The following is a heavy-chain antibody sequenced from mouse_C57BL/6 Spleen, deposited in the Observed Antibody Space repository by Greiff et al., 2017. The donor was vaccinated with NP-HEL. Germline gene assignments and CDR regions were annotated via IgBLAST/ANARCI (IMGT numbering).Heavy chain of an antibody. V-gene: IGHV5-17*01. Sequence: EVNLVESGGGLVKPGGSLKLSCAASGFTFSDYGMHWVRQAPEKGLEWVAYISSGSSTIYYADTVKGRFTISRDNAKNTLFLQMTSQRSEDTAMYYCARLYGTHWYFDVWGTGTTVTVSS. J-gene: IGHJ1*03. CDR2: ISSGSSTI. CDR3: ARLYGTHWYFDV. CDR1: GFTFSDYG. D-gene: IGHD1-1*01.